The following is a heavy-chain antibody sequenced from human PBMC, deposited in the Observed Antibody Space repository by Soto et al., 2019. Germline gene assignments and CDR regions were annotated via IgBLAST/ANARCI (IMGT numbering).Heavy chain of an antibody. V-gene: IGHV3-30*18. D-gene: IGHD6-13*01. CDR3: AKRVAAAGHLDH. CDR1: GFIFSSYG. CDR2: ISYDGSKK. J-gene: IGHJ4*02. Sequence: QVPLVESGGGVVQPGRSLRLSCAASGFIFSSYGMHWVRQAPGKGLEWVAVISYDGSKKNYVDSVKGRFTISRDNSKNTVDLQMNSLRPEDTAVYYCAKRVAAAGHLDHWGQGTLVTVSS.